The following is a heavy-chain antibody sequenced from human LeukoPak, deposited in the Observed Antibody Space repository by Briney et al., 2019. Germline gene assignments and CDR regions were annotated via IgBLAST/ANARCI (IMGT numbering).Heavy chain of an antibody. Sequence: SVKVSCKASGGTFSSYAISRVRQAPGQGLEWMGGIIPIFGTANYAQKFQGRVTITADESTGTAYMELSSLRSEDTAVYYCARGSSGSYVYNWFDPWGQGTLVTVSS. V-gene: IGHV1-69*13. CDR2: IIPIFGTA. J-gene: IGHJ5*02. CDR3: ARGSSGSYVYNWFDP. D-gene: IGHD1-26*01. CDR1: GGTFSSYA.